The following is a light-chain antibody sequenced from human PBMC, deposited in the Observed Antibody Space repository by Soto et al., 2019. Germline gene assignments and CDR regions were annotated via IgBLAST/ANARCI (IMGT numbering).Light chain of an antibody. CDR3: LQYNSWPRT. CDR1: QSVGSN. J-gene: IGKJ1*01. V-gene: IGKV3-15*01. Sequence: EIVMTQSPATLSVSAGERATLSCRASQSVGSNLAWYQQKPGQAPRLLIYDASTRATGLPARFTGSGSGTEFTLTISSLQFVDFAVYYCLQYNSWPRTFGQGTKVEIK. CDR2: DAS.